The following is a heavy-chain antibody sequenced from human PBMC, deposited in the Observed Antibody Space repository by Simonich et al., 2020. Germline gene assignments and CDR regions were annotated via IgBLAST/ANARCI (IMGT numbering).Heavy chain of an antibody. V-gene: IGHV1-2*02. J-gene: IGHJ4*02. CDR1: GYTFTGYY. Sequence: QVQLVQSGAEVKKPGASVKVSCKASGYTFTGYYMHWVRQAPGQGLEWMGRNNPNSGGTNYAQKVQGRVTMTRDTSISTAYMELSRLRSDDTAVYYCASGWDWGFSHMSDYWGQGTLVTVSS. CDR2: NNPNSGGT. CDR3: ASGWDWGFSHMSDY. D-gene: IGHD7-27*01.